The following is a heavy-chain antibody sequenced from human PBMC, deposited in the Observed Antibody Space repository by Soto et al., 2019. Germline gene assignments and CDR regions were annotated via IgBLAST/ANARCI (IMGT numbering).Heavy chain of an antibody. D-gene: IGHD6-19*01. J-gene: IGHJ4*02. V-gene: IGHV1-18*01. CDR3: AREGASGRGGLDY. CDR1: GYPFTTYG. Sequence: QVQLVQSGAAVKKPGASVKVACKSSGYPFTTYGISWVQQATGQGLEWMGWINTYNGNTKYAQKLQGRVTMTTDTSKSTAYMSLRSMRSDDTAVSYSAREGASGRGGLDYWGQGTLVSVSS. CDR2: INTYNGNT.